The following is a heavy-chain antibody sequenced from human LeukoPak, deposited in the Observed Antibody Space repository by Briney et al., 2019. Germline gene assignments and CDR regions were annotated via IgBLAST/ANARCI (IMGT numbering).Heavy chain of an antibody. V-gene: IGHV3-11*04. D-gene: IGHD6-13*01. Sequence: GGSLRLSCAASGFTFNNAWMSWVRQAPGKGLEWISYISNGGRTIYYADSVKGRFTISRDNAKNSLYLQMNSLRAEDTAVYYCARGTEGYSSGWYDYWGQGTLVTVSS. CDR3: ARGTEGYSSGWYDY. CDR1: GFTFNNAW. J-gene: IGHJ4*02. CDR2: ISNGGRTI.